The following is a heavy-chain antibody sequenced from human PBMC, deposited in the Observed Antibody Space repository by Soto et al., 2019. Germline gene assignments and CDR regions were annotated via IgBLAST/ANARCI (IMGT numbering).Heavy chain of an antibody. D-gene: IGHD3-10*01. Sequence: QVQMVESGGGVVQPGRSLRLSCAASGFTLSTSGIHWVRQAPGKGLEWVAVISYDGDNKYYADSVKGRFTISRDTARNRLYLQMNSLRVEDPAVYYCAKGFGELLWGDYYYYGMHVWGQGTPVTVSS. CDR2: ISYDGDNK. CDR1: GFTLSTSG. V-gene: IGHV3-30*18. CDR3: AKGFGELLWGDYYYYGMHV. J-gene: IGHJ6*02.